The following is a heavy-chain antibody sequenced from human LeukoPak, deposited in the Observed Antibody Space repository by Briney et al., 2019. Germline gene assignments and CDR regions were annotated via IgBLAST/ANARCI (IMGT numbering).Heavy chain of an antibody. CDR3: ARHRYDSSGSWLPYFDY. Sequence: SETLSLTCAVYGGSFSGYYWSWIRQPPGKGLEWIGEINHSGSTNYNPSLKSRVTISVDTSKNQFSLKLSSVTAADTAVYYCARHRYDSSGSWLPYFDYWGQGTLVTVSS. D-gene: IGHD3-22*01. V-gene: IGHV4-34*01. J-gene: IGHJ4*02. CDR2: INHSGST. CDR1: GGSFSGYY.